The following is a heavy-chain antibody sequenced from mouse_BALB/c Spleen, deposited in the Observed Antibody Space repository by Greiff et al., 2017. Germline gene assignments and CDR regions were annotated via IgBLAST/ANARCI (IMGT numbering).Heavy chain of an antibody. CDR3: TRQGNLDYYGSSAWFAY. Sequence: VQLQQSGTVLARPGASVKMSCKASGYSFTSYWMHWVKQRPGQGLEWIGAIYPGNSDTSYNQKFKGKAKLTAVTSASTAYMELSSLTNEDSAVYYCTRQGNLDYYGSSAWFAYWGQGTLVTVSA. CDR1: GYSFTSYW. CDR2: IYPGNSDT. D-gene: IGHD1-1*01. V-gene: IGHV1-5*01. J-gene: IGHJ3*01.